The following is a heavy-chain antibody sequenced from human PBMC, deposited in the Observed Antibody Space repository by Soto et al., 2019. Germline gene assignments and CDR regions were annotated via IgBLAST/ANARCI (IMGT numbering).Heavy chain of an antibody. D-gene: IGHD3-3*01. J-gene: IGHJ6*02. Sequence: PGGSLRLSCTASGFTFGDYAMSWFRQAPGKGLEWVGFIRSKAYGGTTEYAASVKGRFTISRDDSKSIAYLQMNSLKTEDTAVYYCTSQLESEVLEWLSYYYGMDVWGQGTTVTVSS. CDR2: IRSKAYGGTT. CDR3: TSQLESEVLEWLSYYYGMDV. V-gene: IGHV3-49*03. CDR1: GFTFGDYA.